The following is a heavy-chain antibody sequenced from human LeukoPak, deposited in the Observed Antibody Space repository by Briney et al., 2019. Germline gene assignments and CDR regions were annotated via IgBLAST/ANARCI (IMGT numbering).Heavy chain of an antibody. CDR1: GYTFTNYG. V-gene: IGHV1-18*01. Sequence: ASVKVSCKASGYTFTNYGISWVRQAPGQGLELMGCISAYNGNTYYAQNLQGRVTMTTDTSTTTAYLELRSLRSDDTAVYYCARDPDYGDRYYFDYWGKGTLVTVSS. CDR2: ISAYNGNT. CDR3: ARDPDYGDRYYFDY. J-gene: IGHJ4*02. D-gene: IGHD4-17*01.